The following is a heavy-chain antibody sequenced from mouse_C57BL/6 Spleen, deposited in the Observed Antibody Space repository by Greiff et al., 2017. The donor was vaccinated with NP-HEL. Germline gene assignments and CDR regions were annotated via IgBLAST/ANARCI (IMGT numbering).Heavy chain of an antibody. V-gene: IGHV1-26*01. D-gene: IGHD2-4*01. J-gene: IGHJ4*01. CDR2: INPNNGGT. CDR3: ARDDYDDAMDY. CDR1: GYTFTDYY. Sequence: EVQLQQSGPELVKPGASVKICCKASGYTFTDYYMNWVKQSHGKSLEWIGDINPNNGGTSYNQKFKGKATLTVDKSSSTAYMELRSLTSEDSAVYYCARDDYDDAMDYWGQGTSVTVSS.